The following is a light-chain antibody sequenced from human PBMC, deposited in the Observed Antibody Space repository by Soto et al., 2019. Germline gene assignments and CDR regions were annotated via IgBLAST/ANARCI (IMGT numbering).Light chain of an antibody. CDR1: QSISSY. V-gene: IGKV1-39*01. CDR2: AAS. Sequence: IHMTHSPSSLSASVVYRVTITCRASQSISSYLIWYQQKPGKAPKLLIYAASSLQSGVPSRFSGSGSGTDFTLTISGLQPGDSATYYCQQYNSYSPTFGQGTKVDIK. J-gene: IGKJ1*01. CDR3: QQYNSYSPT.